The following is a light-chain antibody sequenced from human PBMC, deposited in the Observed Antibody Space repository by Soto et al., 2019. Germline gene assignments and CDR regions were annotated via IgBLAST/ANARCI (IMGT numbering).Light chain of an antibody. J-gene: IGKJ1*01. CDR2: GAS. CDR3: QQYGSSGT. V-gene: IGKV3-20*01. CDR1: QSVSSSY. Sequence: ENVLTPSRGTLSLSPCERATLSWRASQSVSSSYLAWYQQKPGQAPRLLIYGASSRATGIPDRFSGSGSGTDFTLTISRLEPEDFAVYYCQQYGSSGTFGQGAKVDI.